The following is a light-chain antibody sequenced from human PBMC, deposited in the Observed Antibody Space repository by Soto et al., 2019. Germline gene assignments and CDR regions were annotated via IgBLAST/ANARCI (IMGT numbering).Light chain of an antibody. Sequence: LTQPASVSGSPGQSITISCTGTSSDVGTYNYVSWYQQHPGKAPKLMIYDVSKRPSGVPNRFSGSKSGNTASLTISGLQADDEADYYCCSYAGIYVFGTGTKVTVL. CDR2: DVS. J-gene: IGLJ1*01. CDR3: CSYAGIYV. V-gene: IGLV2-11*01. CDR1: SSDVGTYNY.